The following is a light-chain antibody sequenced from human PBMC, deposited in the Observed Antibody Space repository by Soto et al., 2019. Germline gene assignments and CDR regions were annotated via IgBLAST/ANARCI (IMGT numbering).Light chain of an antibody. CDR1: SSNIGSNT. CDR3: AAWDDSLNGHVV. V-gene: IGLV1-44*01. CDR2: NDN. Sequence: QSVLTQPTSASGTPGQRVTISCSGSSSNIGSNTVNWYQQITGTAPKLLIYNDNQRLSGVPDRFSGSKSGTSGSLAISGLQSEDEGDYYCAAWDDSLNGHVVFGGGTKVTVL. J-gene: IGLJ2*01.